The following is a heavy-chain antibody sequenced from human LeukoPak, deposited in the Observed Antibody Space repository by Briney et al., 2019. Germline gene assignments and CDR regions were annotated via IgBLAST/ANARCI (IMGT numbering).Heavy chain of an antibody. CDR2: INHSGST. CDR3: ARRYCSGGSCYSERGAFDI. Sequence: SETLSLTCAVYGGSFSGYYWSWIRQPPGKGLEWIGEINHSGSTNYNPSLESRVTISVDTSKNQFSLKLSSVTAADTAVYYCARRYCSGGSCYSERGAFDIWGQGTMVTVSS. CDR1: GGSFSGYY. V-gene: IGHV4-34*01. D-gene: IGHD2-15*01. J-gene: IGHJ3*02.